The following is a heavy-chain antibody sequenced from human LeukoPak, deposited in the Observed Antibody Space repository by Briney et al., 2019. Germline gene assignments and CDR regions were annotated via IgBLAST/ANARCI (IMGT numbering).Heavy chain of an antibody. J-gene: IGHJ4*02. CDR2: IKQDGSEK. V-gene: IGHV3-7*01. CDR1: GFTFSTYW. D-gene: IGHD4-23*01. Sequence: GGSLRLSCEASGFTFSTYWMSWVRQAPGKGLEWVANIKQDGSEKYYVDSVKGRFTISRDNAKNSLYLQINSLRAEDTAMYYCARDSGGNDYWGQGTLVTVSS. CDR3: ARDSGGNDY.